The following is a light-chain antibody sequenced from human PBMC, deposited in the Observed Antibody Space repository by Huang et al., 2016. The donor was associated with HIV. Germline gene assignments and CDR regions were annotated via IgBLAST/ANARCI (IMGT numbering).Light chain of an antibody. CDR1: MSVSSN. J-gene: IGKJ4*01. Sequence: IVMTQSPATLSVSPGERVTLSCRANMSVSSNLAWYQQRPGQAPRLLIYGSSTSAPGIPARFSGSGSGTDFSLTISSLQSEDFALYYCHQYNNWLLSFGGGTRVDI. V-gene: IGKV3-15*01. CDR3: HQYNNWLLS. CDR2: GSS.